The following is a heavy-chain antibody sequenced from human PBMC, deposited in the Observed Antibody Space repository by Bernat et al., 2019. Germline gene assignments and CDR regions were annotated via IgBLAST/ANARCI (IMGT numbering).Heavy chain of an antibody. CDR3: ALSITMYSFDI. V-gene: IGHV1-69*01. Sequence: QVQLVQSGAEVKKPGSSVKVSCKASGGTFSSYAISWVRQAPGQGLEWMGGTIPIFGTANYAQRFQGRVTMTADESTSTAYMELSSLRSEDTAVYYCALSITMYSFDIWGQGTMVTVSS. D-gene: IGHD3-10*02. J-gene: IGHJ3*02. CDR2: TIPIFGTA. CDR1: GGTFSSYA.